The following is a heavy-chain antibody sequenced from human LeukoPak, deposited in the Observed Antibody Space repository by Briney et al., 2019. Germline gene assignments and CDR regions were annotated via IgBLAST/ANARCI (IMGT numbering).Heavy chain of an antibody. V-gene: IGHV3-48*02. Sequence: GGSLRLSCAASGFTFKSYSMNWVRQALGKGLEWVSYTIRSSGAIYYADSVKGRFTISRDNAKNSLYLQMNSLRDDDTAVYYCARDFYDSSGYSPDCWGQGTLVTVSS. J-gene: IGHJ4*02. CDR3: ARDFYDSSGYSPDC. CDR1: GFTFKSYS. CDR2: TIRSSGAI. D-gene: IGHD3-22*01.